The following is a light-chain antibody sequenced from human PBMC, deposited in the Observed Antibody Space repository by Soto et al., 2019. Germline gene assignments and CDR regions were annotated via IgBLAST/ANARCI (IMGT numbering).Light chain of an antibody. Sequence: EIALTQSPGTLSLSPGETATLSSRASQSAGRNYLDWFQHKPDQAPRLLIYDATNRATGVPDRFSGSGSGTYFTLSVTRLEPEDFAVYYCQQYAVSPLTFGGGTTVEIK. CDR1: QSAGRNY. CDR3: QQYAVSPLT. V-gene: IGKV3-20*01. J-gene: IGKJ4*01. CDR2: DAT.